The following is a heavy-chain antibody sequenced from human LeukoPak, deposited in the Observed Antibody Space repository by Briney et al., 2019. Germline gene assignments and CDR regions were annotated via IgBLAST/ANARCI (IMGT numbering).Heavy chain of an antibody. CDR1: GYSFPTYW. J-gene: IGHJ4*02. Sequence: AASMQTSSKASGYSFPTYWIGWVRQLPGKGLEWVGIIYHGDWKNSYNPSFQGQVTISADKTISTAYLQWSRLKASDTAMYYCARKSRADYWGQGTLVTVSS. V-gene: IGHV5-51*01. CDR3: ARKSRADY. CDR2: IYHGDWKN.